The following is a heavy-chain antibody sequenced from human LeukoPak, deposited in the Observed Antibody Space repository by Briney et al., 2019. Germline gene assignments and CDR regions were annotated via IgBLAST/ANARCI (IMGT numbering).Heavy chain of an antibody. J-gene: IGHJ6*03. CDR3: ARAGGYCGSTSCYSGYYYYFMDV. V-gene: IGHV1-2*02. D-gene: IGHD2-2*01. CDR1: GYTFTDYY. CDR2: INPKSGVT. Sequence: ASVKVSCKASGYTFTDYYLHWVRQAPGQGLEWMGWINPKSGVTDSKMKFQGRVTLTRDTPITTAYMELINLTSDDAAVYYCARAGGYCGSTSCYSGYYYYFMDVWGKGTTVTVSS.